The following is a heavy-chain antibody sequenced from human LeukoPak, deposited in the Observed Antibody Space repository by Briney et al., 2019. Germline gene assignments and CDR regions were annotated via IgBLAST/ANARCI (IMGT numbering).Heavy chain of an antibody. CDR2: FDPEDGET. Sequence: ASVKVSCKVSGYTLTELSMHWVRQTPGKGLEWMGGFDPEDGETIYAQKFQGRVTMTEDTSTDTAYMELSSLRSEDTAVYYCATGLWFGELLGDWGQGTLVTVSS. V-gene: IGHV1-24*01. CDR1: GYTLTELS. CDR3: ATGLWFGELLGD. J-gene: IGHJ4*02. D-gene: IGHD3-10*01.